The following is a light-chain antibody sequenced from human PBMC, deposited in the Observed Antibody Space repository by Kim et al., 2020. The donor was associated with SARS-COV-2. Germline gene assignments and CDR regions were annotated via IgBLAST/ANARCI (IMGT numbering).Light chain of an antibody. V-gene: IGLV2-8*01. CDR1: SSDIGRSNY. CDR2: EVS. Sequence: QSVTISCTGASSDIGRSNYISWYQQYPGKAPKVIISEVSKRPSGVPNRFSGAKSGNTASLTVSGLQPEDEADYYCCSYAGSDNLILFGGGTQLTVL. J-gene: IGLJ2*01. CDR3: CSYAGSDNLIL.